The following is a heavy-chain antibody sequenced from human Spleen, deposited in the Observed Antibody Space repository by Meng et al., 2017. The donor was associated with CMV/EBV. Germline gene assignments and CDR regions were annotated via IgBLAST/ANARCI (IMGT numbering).Heavy chain of an antibody. CDR3: ARGGYYVG. D-gene: IGHD3-10*02. CDR1: VGSFSGYY. V-gene: IGHV4-34*01. CDR2: INHSGST. J-gene: IGHJ4*02. Sequence: VQLQQWGAGLLKPSEPLSLTGAVYVGSFSGYYWSWIRQPPGKGLEWIGEINHSGSTNYNPSLKSRVTISVDTSKNQFSLKLSSVTAADTAVYYCARGGYYVGWGQGTLVTVSS.